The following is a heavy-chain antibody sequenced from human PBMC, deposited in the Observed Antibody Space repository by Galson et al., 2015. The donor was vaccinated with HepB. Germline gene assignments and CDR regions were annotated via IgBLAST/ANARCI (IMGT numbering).Heavy chain of an antibody. CDR3: VRKGAVSGWFDP. V-gene: IGHV5-51*01. Sequence: SGAEVKKPGESLKISCEASGYIFTTYWIGWVRQMPGKGLEWMGVIYPGDSDTIYSPSFKGQVTISADKSINTAYLQWSSLKASDTAMYYCVRKGAVSGWFDPWGRGTLVTVSS. CDR1: GYIFTTYW. CDR2: IYPGDSDT. D-gene: IGHD4-11*01. J-gene: IGHJ5*02.